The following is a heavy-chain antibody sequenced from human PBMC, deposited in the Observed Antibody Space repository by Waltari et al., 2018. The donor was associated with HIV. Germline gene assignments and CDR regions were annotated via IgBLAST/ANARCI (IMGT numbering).Heavy chain of an antibody. CDR1: GASMSTGDYF. D-gene: IGHD3-22*01. CDR2: IHHGGSA. Sequence: QVQLQESGPGLVKPSQTLSLTCTVSGASMSTGDYFWRWLLQSPAKGLEWIGYIHHGGSAYQNPSPRSRMTMSVDTSKNQFSLKLTSVSAADTAIYYCARREDRSGYYVCWGQGTLVTVSS. CDR3: ARREDRSGYYVC. J-gene: IGHJ4*02. V-gene: IGHV4-30-4*01.